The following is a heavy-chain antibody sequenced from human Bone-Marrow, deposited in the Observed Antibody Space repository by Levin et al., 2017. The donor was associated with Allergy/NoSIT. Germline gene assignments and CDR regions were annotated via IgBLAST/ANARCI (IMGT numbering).Heavy chain of an antibody. D-gene: IGHD6-19*01. J-gene: IGHJ5*02. CDR2: ISSSSSHI. CDR1: GCTFSSYS. CDR3: AKSADSRGGDWFDP. V-gene: IGHV3-21*01. Sequence: GGSLRLSCAASGCTFSSYSMNWVRQAPGKGLEWVSSISSSSSHIYYADSVKGRFTISRDNAKNSLYLQMNSLRAEDTAVYYCAKSADSRGGDWFDPWGQGTLVTVSS.